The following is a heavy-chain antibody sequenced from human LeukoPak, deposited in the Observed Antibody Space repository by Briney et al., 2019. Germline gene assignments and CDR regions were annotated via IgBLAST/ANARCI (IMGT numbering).Heavy chain of an antibody. J-gene: IGHJ4*02. D-gene: IGHD5-12*01. CDR3: ARSGSGYLRYYFDY. CDR1: GGSISSYY. CDR2: IYTSGST. Sequence: SETLSLTCTVSGGSISSYYWSWIRQPAGKGLEWIGRIYTSGSTNYNPSLKSRVTMSVDTSKNQFSLKLSSVTAADTAVYYCARSGSGYLRYYFDYWGQGTLVTVSS. V-gene: IGHV4-4*07.